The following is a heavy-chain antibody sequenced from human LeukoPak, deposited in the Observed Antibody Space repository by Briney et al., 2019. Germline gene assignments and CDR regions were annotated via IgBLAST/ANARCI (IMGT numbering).Heavy chain of an antibody. J-gene: IGHJ4*02. CDR2: IYYSGST. CDR3: ASGPYCSSTSCYGWYVDY. CDR1: GGSISSYY. D-gene: IGHD2-2*01. Sequence: PSETLSLTCTVSGGSISSYYWSWIRQPPGKGLEWIGYIYYSGSTNYNPSLKSRVPISVDPSKNQFSLKLSSVTAADTAVYYCASGPYCSSTSCYGWYVDYWGQGTLVTVSS. V-gene: IGHV4-59*01.